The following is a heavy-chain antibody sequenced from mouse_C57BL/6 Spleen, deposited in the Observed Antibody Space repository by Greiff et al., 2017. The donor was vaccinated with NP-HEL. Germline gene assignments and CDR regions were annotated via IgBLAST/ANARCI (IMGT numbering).Heavy chain of an antibody. V-gene: IGHV1-9*01. D-gene: IGHD1-1*01. J-gene: IGHJ1*03. CDR2: ILPGSGST. CDR3: ARSVVAPPWYFDV. Sequence: QVQLQQSGAELMKPGASVKLSCKATGYTFTGYWIEWVKQRPGHGLEWIGEILPGSGSTNYNEKFKGKATFTADTSSNTPYMQLSSLTTEDSASYNCARSVVAPPWYFDVWGTGTTVTVSS. CDR1: GYTFTGYW.